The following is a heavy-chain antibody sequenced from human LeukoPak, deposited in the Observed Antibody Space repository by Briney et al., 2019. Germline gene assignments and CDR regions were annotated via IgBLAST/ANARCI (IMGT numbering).Heavy chain of an antibody. Sequence: GASVKVSCKASGYTFTSYYIHWVRQAPGQGVEWMGIINPSDGSTSYAHKFQGRVTMTRDTSKSPVYMEVSSLRSADTAVYYCARGKQSSGYLPYDYWGQGTLVTVSS. J-gene: IGHJ4*02. V-gene: IGHV1-46*01. CDR2: INPSDGST. D-gene: IGHD3-22*01. CDR1: GYTFTSYY. CDR3: ARGKQSSGYLPYDY.